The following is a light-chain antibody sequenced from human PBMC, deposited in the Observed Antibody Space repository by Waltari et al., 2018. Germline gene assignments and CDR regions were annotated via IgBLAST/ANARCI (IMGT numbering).Light chain of an antibody. Sequence: QSALTQPASVSGSPGQSITISCTGDSSDVDTYTLLSWYQQHPGKAPKLIIYEVSKRPSGFSDRFSATKSGNTASLTISGLQVEDEANYYCCSYAGSSTPGVFGTGTKVTVL. V-gene: IGLV2-23*02. J-gene: IGLJ1*01. CDR3: CSYAGSSTPGV. CDR2: EVS. CDR1: SSDVDTYTL.